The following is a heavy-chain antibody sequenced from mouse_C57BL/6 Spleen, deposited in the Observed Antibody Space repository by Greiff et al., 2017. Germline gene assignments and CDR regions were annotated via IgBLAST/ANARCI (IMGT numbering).Heavy chain of an antibody. CDR1: GYTFTTYP. CDR2: FHPYNDDT. J-gene: IGHJ4*01. V-gene: IGHV1-47*01. CDR3: SRGYYGNGYYAMDY. Sequence: QVQLQQSGAELVKPGASVKMSCTASGYTFTTYPIEWMKQNHGKSLEWIGNFHPYNDDTKYNEKFKGKATLTVEKSSSTVYLELSRLTSDDSAVYYCSRGYYGNGYYAMDYWGQGTSVTVSS. D-gene: IGHD1-1*01.